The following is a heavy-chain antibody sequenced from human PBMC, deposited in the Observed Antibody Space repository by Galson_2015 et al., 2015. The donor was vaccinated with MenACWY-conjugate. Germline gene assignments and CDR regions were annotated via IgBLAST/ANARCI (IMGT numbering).Heavy chain of an antibody. V-gene: IGHV3-23*01. J-gene: IGHJ4*02. CDR1: GFTFSSYA. Sequence: SLRLSCAASGFTFSSYAMSWVRQAPGKGLEWVSTFSGSGGSPDYADSVKGRFSISRDNSKNTLYLQMNSLRAEGTAVYYCAKTGRAGATVRDYFDYWGQGTLVTVSS. CDR3: AKTGRAGATVRDYFDY. CDR2: FSGSGGSP. D-gene: IGHD1-26*01.